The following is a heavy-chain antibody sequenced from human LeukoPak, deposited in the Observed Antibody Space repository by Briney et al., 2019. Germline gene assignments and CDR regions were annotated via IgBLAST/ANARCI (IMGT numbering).Heavy chain of an antibody. CDR3: ATDLSERGYSYGT. CDR1: GGTFSSYA. CDR2: IIPIFGTA. D-gene: IGHD5-18*01. J-gene: IGHJ5*02. V-gene: IGHV1-69*06. Sequence: SVKVSCKASGGTFSSYAISWVRQAPGQALEWMGGIIPIFGTANYAQKFQGRVTMTEDTSTDTAYMELSSLRSEDTAVYYCATDLSERGYSYGTWGQGTLVTVSS.